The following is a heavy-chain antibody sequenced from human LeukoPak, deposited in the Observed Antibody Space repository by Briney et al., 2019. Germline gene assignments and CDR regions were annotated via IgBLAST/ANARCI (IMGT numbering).Heavy chain of an antibody. CDR2: ISSDGSDK. CDR1: GFTFSLYA. V-gene: IGHV3-30*04. CDR3: ARDPTVTLPPKVYYFDY. D-gene: IGHD4-17*01. J-gene: IGHJ4*02. Sequence: GGSLRLSCATSGFTFSLYAMHWVRQAPGKGLEWVAVISSDGSDKYQADSVKGRFTISRDNSKNTLYLQMNSLRAEDTAVYYCARDPTVTLPPKVYYFDYWGQGTLVTVSS.